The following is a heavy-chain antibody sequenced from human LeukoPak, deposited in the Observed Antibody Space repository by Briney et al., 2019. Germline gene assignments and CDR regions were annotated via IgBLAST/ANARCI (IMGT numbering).Heavy chain of an antibody. CDR2: ISWNSGSI. D-gene: IGHD1-26*01. CDR3: AKPLQKWVDYYYGMDV. CDR1: GFTFDDYA. J-gene: IGHJ6*02. V-gene: IGHV3-9*01. Sequence: GGSLRLSCAASGFTFDDYAMHWVRQAPGKGLEWVSGISWNSGSIGYADSVKGRFTISRDNSKDTLYLQMNSLRAEDTAVYYCAKPLQKWVDYYYGMDVWGQGTTVTVSS.